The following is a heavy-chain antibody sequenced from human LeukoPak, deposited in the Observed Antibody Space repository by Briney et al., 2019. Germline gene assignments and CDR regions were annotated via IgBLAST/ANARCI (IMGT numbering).Heavy chain of an antibody. CDR3: ARGDYDYVWGSYRSPYYFDY. Sequence: GASLRLSCGASGFTFSSYAMSWVRQAPGKGLEWVSAISGSGGSTYYADSVKGRFTISRDNSKNTLYLQMNSLRAEDTAVYYCARGDYDYVWGSYRSPYYFDYWGQGTLVTVSS. V-gene: IGHV3-23*01. CDR2: ISGSGGST. CDR1: GFTFSSYA. D-gene: IGHD3-16*02. J-gene: IGHJ4*02.